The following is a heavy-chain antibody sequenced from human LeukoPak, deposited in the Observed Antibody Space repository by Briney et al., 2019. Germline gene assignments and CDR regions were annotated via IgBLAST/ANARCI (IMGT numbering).Heavy chain of an antibody. J-gene: IGHJ6*03. Sequence: GGSLRLSCAASGFTFSSYSMNWVRQAPGKGLEWVSSISSSSSYIYYADSVKGRFTTSRDNAKNSLYLQMNSLRAEDTAVYYYARYGSAAGLDYYMDVWGKGTTVTVSS. CDR2: ISSSSSYI. D-gene: IGHD6-13*01. V-gene: IGHV3-21*01. CDR3: ARYGSAAGLDYYMDV. CDR1: GFTFSSYS.